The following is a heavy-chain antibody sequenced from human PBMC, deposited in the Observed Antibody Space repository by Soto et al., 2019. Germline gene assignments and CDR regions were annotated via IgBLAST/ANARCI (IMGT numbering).Heavy chain of an antibody. CDR1: GFTFSSFG. J-gene: IGHJ6*02. Sequence: QVQLVESGGGVVQPGRSLRLSCVASGFTFSSFGIHWVRQAPGKGLERVALVSYDGNNQYYADSVKGRFTISRDNSKTTVCLQVNSLRPEDTAVYYCAKSAIGWDRYFYGMDVWGQGTTVTVSS. CDR3: AKSAIGWDRYFYGMDV. CDR2: VSYDGNNQ. D-gene: IGHD6-19*01. V-gene: IGHV3-30*18.